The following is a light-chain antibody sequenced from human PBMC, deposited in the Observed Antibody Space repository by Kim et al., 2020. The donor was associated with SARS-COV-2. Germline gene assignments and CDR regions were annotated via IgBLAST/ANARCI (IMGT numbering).Light chain of an antibody. J-gene: IGKJ2*01. V-gene: IGKV3-15*01. CDR1: QSVARN. CDR2: VAS. Sequence: SPGERATRSCRASQSVARNLAWYQQKPGQAPRLLIYVASTRATGIPARFSGSGSGTEFTLTISNLQSEDLGIYYCQQYNNWPPVYSFGQGTKLEI. CDR3: QQYNNWPPVYS.